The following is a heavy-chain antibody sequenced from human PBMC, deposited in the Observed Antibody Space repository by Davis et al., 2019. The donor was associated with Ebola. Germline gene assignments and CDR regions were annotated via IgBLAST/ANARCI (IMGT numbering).Heavy chain of an antibody. CDR2: ISYDGSNK. D-gene: IGHD1-26*01. CDR3: ARGYSGSYYGANWFDP. CDR1: GFTFSSYA. J-gene: IGHJ5*02. V-gene: IGHV3-30-3*01. Sequence: GGSLRLSCAASGFTFSSYAMHWVRQAPGKGLEWVAVISYDGSNKYYADSVKGRFTISRDNSKNTLYLQMNSLRAEDTAVYYCARGYSGSYYGANWFDPWGQGTLVTVSS.